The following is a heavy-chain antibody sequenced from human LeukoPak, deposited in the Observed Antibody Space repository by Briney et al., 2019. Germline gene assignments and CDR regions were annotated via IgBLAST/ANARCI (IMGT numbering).Heavy chain of an antibody. CDR3: ACTYYYYYYMDV. Sequence: PSETLSLTCTVSGGSISSYYWSWIRQPAGKGLEWIGRIYTSGGTNYNPSLKSRVTISVDKSKNQFSLKLSSVTAADTAVYYCACTYYYYYYMDVWGKGTTVTVSS. CDR1: GGSISSYY. J-gene: IGHJ6*03. CDR2: IYTSGGT. V-gene: IGHV4-4*07.